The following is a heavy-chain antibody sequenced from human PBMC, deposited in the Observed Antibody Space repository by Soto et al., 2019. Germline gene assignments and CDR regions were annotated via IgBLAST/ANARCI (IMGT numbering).Heavy chain of an antibody. D-gene: IGHD3-10*01. CDR3: ARDRASDYYYYGMDV. CDR2: ISYDGSNK. J-gene: IGHJ6*02. V-gene: IGHV3-30*03. CDR1: GFTFSSYG. Sequence: GGSLRLSCAASGFTFSSYGMHWVRQAPGKGLEWVAVISYDGSNKYYADSVKGRFTISRDNSKNTLYLQMNSLRAEDTAVYYCARDRASDYYYYGMDVRGQGTTVTVSS.